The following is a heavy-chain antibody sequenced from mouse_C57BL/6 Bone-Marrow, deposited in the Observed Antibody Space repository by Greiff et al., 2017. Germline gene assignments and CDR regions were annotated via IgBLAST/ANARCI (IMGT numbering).Heavy chain of an antibody. V-gene: IGHV1-5*01. CDR2: IYPGNSDT. CDR1: GYTFTSYW. CDR3: TREAGYSNYFAWFAY. Sequence: EVQLQQSGTVLARPGASVKMSCKTSGYTFTSYWMHWVQQRPGQGLEWIGAIYPGNSDTSYNQKFKGKAKLTAVTSASTAYMELSSLTNEDSAVYYCTREAGYSNYFAWFAYWGQGTLVTVSA. J-gene: IGHJ3*01. D-gene: IGHD2-5*01.